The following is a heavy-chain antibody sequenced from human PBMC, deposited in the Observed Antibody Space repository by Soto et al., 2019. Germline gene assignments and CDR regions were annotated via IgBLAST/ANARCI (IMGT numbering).Heavy chain of an antibody. V-gene: IGHV4-31*03. Sequence: PSETLSLTCTVSGGSISSGGYYWSWIRQHPGKGLEWIGYIYYSGSTYYNPSLKSRVTISVDTSKNQFSLKLSSVTAADTAVYYCARVEDIVVVTAARGFDPWGQGTLVPVSS. CDR2: IYYSGST. CDR3: ARVEDIVVVTAARGFDP. CDR1: GGSISSGGYY. J-gene: IGHJ5*02. D-gene: IGHD2-2*01.